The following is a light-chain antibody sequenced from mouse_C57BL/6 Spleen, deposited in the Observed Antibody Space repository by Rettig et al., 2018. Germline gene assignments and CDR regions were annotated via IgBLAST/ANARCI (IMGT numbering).Light chain of an antibody. CDR3: QHHYCTPPWT. CDR1: ENIYSY. J-gene: IGKJ1*01. V-gene: IGKV12-44*01. CDR2: NAK. Sequence: DIQMTQSPASLSASVGETVTITCRASENIYSYLAWYQQKQGKSPQLLVYNAKTLAEGVPSRFSGSGSGTQFSLKINSLQPEDFGGYYCQHHYCTPPWTFGGGTKLEIK.